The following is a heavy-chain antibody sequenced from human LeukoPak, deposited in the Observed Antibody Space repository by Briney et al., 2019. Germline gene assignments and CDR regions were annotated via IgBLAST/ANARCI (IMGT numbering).Heavy chain of an antibody. V-gene: IGHV3-64*02. Sequence: GRSLRPSCAASGFTFSSYAMHWVRQAPGKGLEYVSAISSNGGSTYYADSVKGRFTISRDNSKNTLYLQMGSLRAEDMAVYYCARATGLAARYHYGMDVWGQGTTVTVSS. CDR3: ARATGLAARYHYGMDV. J-gene: IGHJ6*02. CDR2: ISSNGGST. D-gene: IGHD6-6*01. CDR1: GFTFSSYA.